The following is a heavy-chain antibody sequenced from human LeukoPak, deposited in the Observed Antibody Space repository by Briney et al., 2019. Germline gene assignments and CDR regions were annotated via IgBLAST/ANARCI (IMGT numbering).Heavy chain of an antibody. J-gene: IGHJ4*02. D-gene: IGHD6-13*01. CDR2: IYTSGST. V-gene: IGHV4-61*02. CDR3: ARRQAGSSWRDY. CDR1: GGSISSGSYY. Sequence: PSQTLSLTCTVSGGSISSGSYYWSWIRQPAGKGLEWIGRIYTSGSTNYNPSLKSRVTISVDTSKNQFSLKLSSVTAADTAVYYCARRQAGSSWRDYWGQGTLVTVSS.